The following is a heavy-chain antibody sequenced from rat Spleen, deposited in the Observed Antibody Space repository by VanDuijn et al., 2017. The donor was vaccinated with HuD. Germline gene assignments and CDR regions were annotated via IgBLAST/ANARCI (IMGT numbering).Heavy chain of an antibody. CDR3: ARKAIRGFDY. D-gene: IGHD4-3*01. CDR2: ISYRGST. CDR1: GYTITSGY. J-gene: IGHJ2*01. Sequence: EIQLQESGPGLVKPSQSLSLTCSVTGYTITSGYDWSWIRKFPGNKMESMGYISYRGSTNYNPSLKSRVSITRDTSKNQFFLQLNSVITEDTATYYCARKAIRGFDYWGQGVMVTVSS. V-gene: IGHV3-4*01.